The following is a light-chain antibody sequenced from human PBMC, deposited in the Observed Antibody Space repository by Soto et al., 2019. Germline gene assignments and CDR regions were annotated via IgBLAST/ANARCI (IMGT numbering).Light chain of an antibody. CDR2: GAS. CDR1: QSVSSN. J-gene: IGKJ1*01. Sequence: EIVMTQSPATLSVSPGERATLSCRASQSVSSNLAWYQQKFGQAPRLLIYGASTRATGIPARFSGSGSGTEFTLTISSLQSEDFAVYYCQQYNNWPTWTFGQGTKVDNK. V-gene: IGKV3-15*01. CDR3: QQYNNWPTWT.